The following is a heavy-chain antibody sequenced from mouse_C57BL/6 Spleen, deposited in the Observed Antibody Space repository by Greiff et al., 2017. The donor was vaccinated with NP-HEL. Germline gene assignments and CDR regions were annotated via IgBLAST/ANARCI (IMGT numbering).Heavy chain of an antibody. J-gene: IGHJ1*03. CDR1: GFTFSSYG. V-gene: IGHV5-6*01. CDR3: ARGDYDWYFDV. CDR2: ISSGGSYT. D-gene: IGHD2-4*01. Sequence: EVQLQQSGGDLVKPGGSLKLSCAASGFTFSSYGMSLVRQTPDKRLEWVATISSGGSYTYYPDSVKGRFTISRDNAKNTLYLQMSSLKSEDTAMYYCARGDYDWYFDVWGTGTTVTVSS.